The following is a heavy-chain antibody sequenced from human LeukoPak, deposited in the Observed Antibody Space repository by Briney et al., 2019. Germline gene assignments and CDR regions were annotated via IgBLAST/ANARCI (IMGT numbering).Heavy chain of an antibody. CDR2: IFSGGDT. CDR3: ARGQIGVAGLDC. V-gene: IGHV3-53*01. Sequence: GGSLRLSCAVSGFTVSSNYIHWVRQAPGKGLEWVSIIFSGGDTYYTDSVKGRFTISRDNSKNTMYLQMNSLRVEDTALYYCARGQIGVAGLDCWGQGTLVTVSS. D-gene: IGHD6-19*01. CDR1: GFTVSSNY. J-gene: IGHJ4*02.